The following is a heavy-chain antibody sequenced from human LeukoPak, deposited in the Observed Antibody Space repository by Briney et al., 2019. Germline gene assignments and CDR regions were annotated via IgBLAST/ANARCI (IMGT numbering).Heavy chain of an antibody. V-gene: IGHV3-74*01. CDR1: GFTFSNYW. D-gene: IGHD1-1*01. CDR3: AAGPAGNGHLSSY. CDR2: INGDGNKL. Sequence: GGSLRLSCAASGFTFSNYWLHWVCQVPGKGLMWVSRINGDGNKLNYADSVKGRFTISRDNAKNTLYLQMNSLRAEDSAVYYCAAGPAGNGHLSSYWGQGTRVTVSS. J-gene: IGHJ4*02.